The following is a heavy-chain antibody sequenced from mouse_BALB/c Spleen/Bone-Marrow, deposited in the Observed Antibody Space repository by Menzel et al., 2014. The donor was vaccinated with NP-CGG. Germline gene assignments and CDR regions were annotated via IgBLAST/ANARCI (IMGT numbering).Heavy chain of an antibody. J-gene: IGHJ4*01. D-gene: IGHD4-1*01. CDR2: IDPANGNT. V-gene: IGHV14-3*02. CDR3: ARWEYYAMDY. Sequence: VQLQQSGAELVKPGASVKLSCTASGFNIKDTYMHWVKQRPEQGLEWIGRIDPANGNTKYDPKFQGKAPITADPSSNTAYLQLSSLTSEDTAVYYCARWEYYAMDYWGQGTSVTVSS. CDR1: GFNIKDTY.